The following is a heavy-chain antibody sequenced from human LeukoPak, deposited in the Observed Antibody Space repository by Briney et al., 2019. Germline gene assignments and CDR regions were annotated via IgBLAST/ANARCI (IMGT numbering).Heavy chain of an antibody. CDR3: ASYGDYGGDAFDI. CDR1: GGTFSSYT. V-gene: IGHV1-69*02. Sequence: SVKVSCKASGGTFSSYTISWVRQAHGQGLEWMGRIIPILGIANYAQKFQGRVTITADKSTSTAYMELSSLRSEDTAVYYCASYGDYGGDAFDIWGQGTMVTVSS. J-gene: IGHJ3*02. D-gene: IGHD4-17*01. CDR2: IIPILGIA.